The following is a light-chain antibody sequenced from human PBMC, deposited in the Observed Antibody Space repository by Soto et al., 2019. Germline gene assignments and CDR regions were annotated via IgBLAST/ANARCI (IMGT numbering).Light chain of an antibody. J-gene: IGLJ1*01. CDR2: EDN. CDR1: SGSIASNY. CDR3: QSYDSSNLV. Sequence: NFMLTQPHSVSESPGKTVTISCTRGSGSIASNYVQWYQQRPGSAPTTVIYEDNQRPSGVPDRFSGSIDSSSNSASLTISGLKTEDEADYYCQSYDSSNLVFGTGTKLTVL. V-gene: IGLV6-57*04.